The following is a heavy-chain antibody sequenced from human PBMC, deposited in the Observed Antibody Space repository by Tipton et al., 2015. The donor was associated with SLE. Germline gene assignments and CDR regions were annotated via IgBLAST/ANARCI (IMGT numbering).Heavy chain of an antibody. D-gene: IGHD7-27*01. CDR2: INHSGST. CDR3: ARSASGDHFDY. Sequence: TLSLTCAVYGGSFSGYYWGWIRQPPGKGLEWIGEINHSGSTNYNPSLKSRVTISVDTSKNQFSLKLSSVTAADTAVYYCARSASGDHFDYWGQGTLVTVSS. V-gene: IGHV4-34*01. J-gene: IGHJ4*02. CDR1: GGSFSGYY.